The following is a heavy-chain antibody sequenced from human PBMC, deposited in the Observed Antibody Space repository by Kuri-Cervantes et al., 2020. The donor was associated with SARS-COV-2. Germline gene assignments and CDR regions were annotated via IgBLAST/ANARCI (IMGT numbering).Heavy chain of an antibody. D-gene: IGHD6-19*01. CDR3: VRSGAVAGTFDY. V-gene: IGHV3-64D*08. CDR1: GFTFSSYA. J-gene: IGHJ4*02. Sequence: GESLKISCSASGFTFSSYAMHRVRQAPGKGLEYVSAISSNGGSTYYADSVKGRFTISRDNSKNTLYLQMSSLRAEDTAVYYCVRSGAVAGTFDYRGQGTLVTVSS. CDR2: ISSNGGST.